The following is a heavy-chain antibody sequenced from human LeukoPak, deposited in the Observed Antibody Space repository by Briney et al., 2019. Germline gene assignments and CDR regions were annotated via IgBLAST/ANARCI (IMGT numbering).Heavy chain of an antibody. D-gene: IGHD2-2*01. V-gene: IGHV3-7*01. CDR2: IKHDGSEK. J-gene: IGHJ4*02. CDR1: GFTFSSYL. CDR3: AWSDNAAHDC. Sequence: PGGSLRLSWAASGFTFSSYLMNWVRQAPGKGLEWVANIKHDGSEKNYLDSVKGRFTISRDNAKNSLYLQMSSLRVEDTAVYYCAWSDNAAHDCWGQGTLVTVSS.